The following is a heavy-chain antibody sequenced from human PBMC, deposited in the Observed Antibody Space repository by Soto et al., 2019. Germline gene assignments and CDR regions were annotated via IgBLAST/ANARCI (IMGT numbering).Heavy chain of an antibody. D-gene: IGHD3-3*01. CDR3: ARGSYDFWSGYLPSYYYYGMDV. J-gene: IGHJ6*02. Sequence: GGSLRLSCAASGFTFSSYGMHWVRQAPGKGLEWVAVIWYDGSNKYYADSVKGRFTISRDNSKNTLYLQMNSLRAEDTAVYYCARGSYDFWSGYLPSYYYYGMDVWGQGTTVTVSS. V-gene: IGHV3-33*01. CDR2: IWYDGSNK. CDR1: GFTFSSYG.